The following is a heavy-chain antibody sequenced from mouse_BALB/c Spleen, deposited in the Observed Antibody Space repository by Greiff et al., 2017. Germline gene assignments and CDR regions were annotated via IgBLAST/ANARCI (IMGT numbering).Heavy chain of an antibody. CDR2: IYPYNGGT. J-gene: IGHJ2*01. CDR1: GYTFTDYN. CDR3: ARSGTGYYFDY. Sequence: EVQRVESGPELVKPGASVKISCKASGYTFTDYNMHWVKQSHGKSLEWIGYIYPYNGGTGYNQKFKSKATLTVDNSSSTAYMELRSLTSEDSAVYYCARSGTGYYFDYWGQGTTLTVAS. D-gene: IGHD3-1*01. V-gene: IGHV1S29*02.